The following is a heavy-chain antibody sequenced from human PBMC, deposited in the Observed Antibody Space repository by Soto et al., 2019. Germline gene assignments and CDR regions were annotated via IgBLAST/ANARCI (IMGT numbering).Heavy chain of an antibody. V-gene: IGHV3-23*01. CDR1: GFTFSSYA. J-gene: IGHJ4*02. Sequence: PGGSLRLSCAASGFTFSSYAMSWVRQAPGKGLEWVSAISGSGGSTYYADSVKGRFAISRDNSKNTLYLQMNSLRAEDTAVYYCAKEQKDSSSWSELNYWGQGTLVTVSS. D-gene: IGHD6-13*01. CDR2: ISGSGGST. CDR3: AKEQKDSSSWSELNY.